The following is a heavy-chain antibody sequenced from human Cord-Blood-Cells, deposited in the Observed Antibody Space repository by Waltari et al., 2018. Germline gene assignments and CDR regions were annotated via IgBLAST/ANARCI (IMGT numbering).Heavy chain of an antibody. Sequence: EVQLVESGGGLVQPGGSLKLSCAASGFTFSGSAMHWVRQASGKGLEWVGRIRSKANSYATEYAASVKGRFTISRDDSKNTAYLQMNSLKTEDTAVYYCTLQGGATDYWGQGTLVTVSS. CDR2: IRSKANSYAT. CDR3: TLQGGATDY. J-gene: IGHJ4*02. CDR1: GFTFSGSA. D-gene: IGHD1-26*01. V-gene: IGHV3-73*01.